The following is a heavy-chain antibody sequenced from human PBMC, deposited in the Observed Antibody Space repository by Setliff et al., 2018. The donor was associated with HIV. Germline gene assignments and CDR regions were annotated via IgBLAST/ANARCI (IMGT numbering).Heavy chain of an antibody. V-gene: IGHV3-15*01. CDR3: TSDDAVGLSYFDY. J-gene: IGHJ4*02. Sequence: GGSLRLSCAASGFTFSNSMMGWVRQAPGKGLEWVGRIKTKTDAGATDYAAPVKGRFTISRDDSKNTLFLQMNSLKTEDTAVYYCTSDDAVGLSYFDYWGQGTLVTVSS. CDR1: GFTFSNSM. CDR2: IKTKTDAGAT.